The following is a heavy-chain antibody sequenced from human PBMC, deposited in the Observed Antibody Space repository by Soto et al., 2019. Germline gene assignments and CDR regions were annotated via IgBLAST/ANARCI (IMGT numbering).Heavy chain of an antibody. CDR1: GGSISSYY. D-gene: IGHD6-13*01. Sequence: SETLSLTCTVSGGSISSYYWSWIRQPPGKGLEWIGYIYYSGSTNYNPSLKSRVTISVDTSKNQFSLKLSSVTAADTAVYYCARVYSSSRRSYYYYYMDVWGKGTTVTVSS. V-gene: IGHV4-59*01. CDR3: ARVYSSSRRSYYYYYMDV. J-gene: IGHJ6*03. CDR2: IYYSGST.